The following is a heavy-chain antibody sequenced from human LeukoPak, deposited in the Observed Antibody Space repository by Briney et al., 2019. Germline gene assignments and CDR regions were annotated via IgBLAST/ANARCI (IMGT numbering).Heavy chain of an antibody. CDR1: GFTFNNYA. Sequence: GGSLRLSCAASGFTFNNYAMNWVRQAPGKGLEWVSVISGSGGSTYYADSVKGRFTISRDNSKNTLYLQMNSLRAEDTAVYYCAKDDSADAATADFDYWGQGTLVTVSS. V-gene: IGHV3-23*01. D-gene: IGHD6-13*01. CDR2: ISGSGGST. J-gene: IGHJ4*02. CDR3: AKDDSADAATADFDY.